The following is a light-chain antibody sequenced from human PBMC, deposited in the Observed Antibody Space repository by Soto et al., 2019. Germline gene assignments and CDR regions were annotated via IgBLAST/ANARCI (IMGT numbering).Light chain of an antibody. J-gene: IGLJ2*01. CDR3: SSYAGSNNFGVV. CDR2: EVS. V-gene: IGLV2-8*01. CDR1: SSDDGGYNY. Sequence: QSALTQLPSASGSPGQSVTISCTGTSSDDGGYNYVSWYQQHPGKAPKLMIYEVSKRPSGVPDRFSGSKSGNTASLTVSGLQAEDEADYYCSSYAGSNNFGVVFGGGTQLTVL.